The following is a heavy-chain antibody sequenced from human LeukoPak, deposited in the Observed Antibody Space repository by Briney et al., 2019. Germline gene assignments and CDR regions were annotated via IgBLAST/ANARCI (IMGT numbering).Heavy chain of an antibody. Sequence: GGSLRLSCEASGFTFSAYAMTWVRQAPGKGLEWVSSIGSDNKPHYSESVKGRFTISRDNSKNTLYLQMNSLRAEDTAVYYCAKDPAAAGTAEYFQHWGQGTLVTVSS. J-gene: IGHJ1*01. D-gene: IGHD6-13*01. V-gene: IGHV3-23*01. CDR3: AKDPAAAGTAEYFQH. CDR1: GFTFSAYA. CDR2: IGSDNKP.